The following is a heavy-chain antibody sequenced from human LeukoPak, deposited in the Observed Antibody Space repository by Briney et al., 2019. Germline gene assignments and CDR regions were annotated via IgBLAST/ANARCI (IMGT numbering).Heavy chain of an antibody. J-gene: IGHJ4*02. CDR2: ISSSSSYI. CDR1: GFTFSSYS. V-gene: IGHV3-21*01. CDR3: ARSSRAAFDY. Sequence: GGSLRLSCAASGFTFSSYSMNWVRQAPGKGLEWVSSISSSSSYIYYTDSVKGRFTISRDNAKNSLYLQMNSLRAEDTAVYYCARSSRAAFDYWGQGTLVTVSS. D-gene: IGHD2-15*01.